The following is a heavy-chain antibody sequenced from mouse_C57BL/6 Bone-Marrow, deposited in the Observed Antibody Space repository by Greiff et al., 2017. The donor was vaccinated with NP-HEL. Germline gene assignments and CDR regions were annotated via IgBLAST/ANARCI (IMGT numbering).Heavy chain of an antibody. CDR1: GFTFSDYG. J-gene: IGHJ1*03. D-gene: IGHD2-1*01. Sequence: EVHLVESGGGLVKPGGSLKLSCAASGFTFSDYGMHWVRQAPEKGLEWVAYISSGSSTIYYADTVKGRFTISRDNAKHTLFLQMTSLRSEDTAMYYCARTYGNYSDWYFDVWGTGTTVTVSS. V-gene: IGHV5-17*01. CDR3: ARTYGNYSDWYFDV. CDR2: ISSGSSTI.